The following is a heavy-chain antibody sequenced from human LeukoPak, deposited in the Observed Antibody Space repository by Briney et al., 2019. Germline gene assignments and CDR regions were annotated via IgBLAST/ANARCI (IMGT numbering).Heavy chain of an antibody. D-gene: IGHD3-16*01. CDR1: GYSFTNYD. Sequence: GASVKVSCETSGYSFTNYDINWLRQAPGQGPEWMGWVNAATGNTGYAQQFQGRVSMTRDTSRTTAYMELRSLTSEDTAVYFCARVWGPTPIHYFDYWGQGSLVTVSP. V-gene: IGHV1-8*01. J-gene: IGHJ4*02. CDR2: VNAATGNT. CDR3: ARVWGPTPIHYFDY.